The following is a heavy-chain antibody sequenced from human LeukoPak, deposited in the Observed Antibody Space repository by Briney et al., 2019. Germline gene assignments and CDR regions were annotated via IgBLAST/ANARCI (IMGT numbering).Heavy chain of an antibody. CDR2: ISGSGGST. CDR1: GFTFSSYA. CDR3: AKDGYYDTTAYPDY. J-gene: IGHJ4*02. D-gene: IGHD3-22*01. V-gene: IGHV3-23*01. Sequence: GGSLRLSCAASGFTFSSYAMSWVRQAPGKGLEWVSAISGSGGSTYYADSVKGRFTISRDNSKNTLYLQMNSLRAEDTALYYCAKDGYYDTTAYPDYWGQGTLVTVSS.